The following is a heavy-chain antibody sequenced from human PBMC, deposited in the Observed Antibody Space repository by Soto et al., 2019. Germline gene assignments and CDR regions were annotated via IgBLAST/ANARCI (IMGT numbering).Heavy chain of an antibody. CDR3: AIDPRYYDPWYYFDY. CDR2: INAGNGNT. Sequence: ASVKVSCKASGYTFTSYAMHWVRQAPGQRLEWMGWINAGNGNTKYSQKFQGRVTITRDTSASTAYMELSSLRSEDTAVYYCAIDPRYYDPWYYFDYWSQRTLVIVSS. CDR1: GYTFTSYA. J-gene: IGHJ4*02. V-gene: IGHV1-3*01. D-gene: IGHD3-22*01.